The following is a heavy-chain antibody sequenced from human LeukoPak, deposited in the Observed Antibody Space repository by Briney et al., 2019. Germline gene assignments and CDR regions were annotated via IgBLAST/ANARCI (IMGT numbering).Heavy chain of an antibody. D-gene: IGHD2/OR15-2a*01. J-gene: IGHJ4*02. V-gene: IGHV3-23*01. CDR1: GFTFSSYA. CDR2: ISGGVGTT. CDR3: AKGLLGPFDY. Sequence: GGSLRLSCAASGFTFSSYAMSWVRQAPGKGLEWVSAISGGVGTTYYADSVKGRFTISRDNSKNTLYLQMNSLRAEDTAVYYCAKGLLGPFDYWGQGTLVTVSS.